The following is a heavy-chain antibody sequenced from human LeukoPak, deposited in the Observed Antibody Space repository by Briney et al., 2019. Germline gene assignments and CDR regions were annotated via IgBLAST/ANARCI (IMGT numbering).Heavy chain of an antibody. CDR1: GFTFSSYW. Sequence: GGSLRLSCVASGFTFSSYWMSWVRQVSGMGLEGVANIKQDGSHIYYVDSLKGRFTISRDNAKNSLYLQTNSLRVEDTAVYYCARIGYSSSSFDYWGQGTLVTVSS. J-gene: IGHJ4*02. CDR3: ARIGYSSSSFDY. V-gene: IGHV3-7*01. CDR2: IKQDGSHI. D-gene: IGHD6-6*01.